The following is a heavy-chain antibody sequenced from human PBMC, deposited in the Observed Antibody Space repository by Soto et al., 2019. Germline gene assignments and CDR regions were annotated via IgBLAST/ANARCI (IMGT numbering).Heavy chain of an antibody. V-gene: IGHV4-34*01. CDR3: ATANWSHHYFDP. D-gene: IGHD1-1*01. CDR2: INHSGSP. Sequence: LSLTCAVYGGSFSGYYWSWLRQPPGKGLEWIGEINHSGSPNYNPSLKSRVTISVDTSKNQFSLKMTSITAADTAVYYCATANWSHHYFDPWGQGTLVTVSS. CDR1: GGSFSGYY. J-gene: IGHJ5*02.